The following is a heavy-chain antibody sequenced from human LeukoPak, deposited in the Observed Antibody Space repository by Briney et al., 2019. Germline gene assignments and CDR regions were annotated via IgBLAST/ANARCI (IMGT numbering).Heavy chain of an antibody. CDR1: GGTFGSYA. CDR3: ARDSFYSGYDSKRADDAFDI. J-gene: IGHJ3*02. CDR2: IIPIFGTA. D-gene: IGHD5-12*01. Sequence: SVKVSCKASGGTFGSYAISWVRQAPGQGLEWMGGIIPIFGTANYAQKFQGRVTITADESTSTAYMELSSLRSEDTAVYYCARDSFYSGYDSKRADDAFDIWGQGTMVTVSS. V-gene: IGHV1-69*01.